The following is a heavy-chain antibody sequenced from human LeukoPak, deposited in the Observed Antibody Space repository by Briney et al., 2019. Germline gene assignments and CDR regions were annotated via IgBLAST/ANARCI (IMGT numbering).Heavy chain of an antibody. CDR1: GFTFSSYA. Sequence: GGSLRLSCAASGFTFSSYAMSWVRQAPGKGLEWVSAISGSGGSTYYADSVKGRFTISRDNSKNTLYLQMNSLRAEDTAVYYCAKDLTGYSSGWSQWNFDYWGQGTLVTVSS. CDR2: ISGSGGST. V-gene: IGHV3-23*01. J-gene: IGHJ4*02. CDR3: AKDLTGYSSGWSQWNFDY. D-gene: IGHD6-19*01.